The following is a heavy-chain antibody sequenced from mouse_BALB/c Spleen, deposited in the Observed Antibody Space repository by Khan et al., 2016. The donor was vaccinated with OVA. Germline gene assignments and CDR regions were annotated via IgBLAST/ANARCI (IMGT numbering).Heavy chain of an antibody. CDR1: GYSITSGYG. Sequence: EVQLVESGPGLVKPSQSLSLTCTVTGYSITSGYGWNWIRQFPGNKLEWMGYISYSGSTNYNPSLKSRISITRDTSKNQFFLPLNSVTTEDTAPYYCSRTARIKYWGQGTTLTVSS. D-gene: IGHD1-2*01. CDR3: SRTARIKY. J-gene: IGHJ2*01. V-gene: IGHV3-2*02. CDR2: ISYSGST.